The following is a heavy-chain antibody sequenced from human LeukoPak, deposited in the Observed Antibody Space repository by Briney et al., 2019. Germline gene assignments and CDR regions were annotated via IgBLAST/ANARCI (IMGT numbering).Heavy chain of an antibody. CDR3: ARVRNYDR. CDR2: VNHSGGT. J-gene: IGHJ4*02. D-gene: IGHD3-16*01. Sequence: PSETLSLTCAVYGGSFSGYYWSWIRQPPGKGLEWIGEVNHSGGTNYNPSLKSRVTISVDKSKNQFSLKLPSVTAADTAVYYCARVRNYDRWGQGTLVTVSS. CDR1: GGSFSGYY. V-gene: IGHV4-34*01.